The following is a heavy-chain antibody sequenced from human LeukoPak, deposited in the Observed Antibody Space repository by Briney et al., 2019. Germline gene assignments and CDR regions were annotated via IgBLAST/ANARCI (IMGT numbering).Heavy chain of an antibody. CDR3: ATQDIVAVPAAILYYYMDV. CDR2: IYHSGST. J-gene: IGHJ6*03. V-gene: IGHV4-30-2*01. CDR1: GGSISSGGYY. Sequence: SETLSLTCTVSGGSISSGGYYWSWIRQPPGKGLEWIGYIYHSGSTYYNPSLKSRVTISVDRSKNQFSLKLSSVTAADTAVYYCATQDIVAVPAAILYYYMDVWGKGTTVTVSS. D-gene: IGHD2-2*02.